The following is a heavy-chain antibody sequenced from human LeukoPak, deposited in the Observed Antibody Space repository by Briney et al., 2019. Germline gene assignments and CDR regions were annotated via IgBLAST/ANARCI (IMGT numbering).Heavy chain of an antibody. V-gene: IGHV3-21*01. CDR3: ARAYYDFWSGYYMGDYYFDY. CDR2: ISSSSSYI. CDR1: GFTLSSYS. D-gene: IGHD3-3*01. J-gene: IGHJ4*02. Sequence: KPGGSLRLSCAASGFTLSSYSMNWVRQAPGKGLEWVSSISSSSSYIYYADSVKGRFTISRDNAKNSLYLQMNSLRAEDTAVYYCARAYYDFWSGYYMGDYYFDYWGQGTLVTVSS.